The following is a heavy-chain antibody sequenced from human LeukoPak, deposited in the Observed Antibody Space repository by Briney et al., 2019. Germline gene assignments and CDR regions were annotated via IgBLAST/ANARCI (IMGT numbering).Heavy chain of an antibody. J-gene: IGHJ4*02. CDR2: ISRTGFST. V-gene: IGHV3-23*01. D-gene: IGHD3-16*02. CDR1: GFMFSSSD. Sequence: GGSLRLSCAASGFMFSSSDMGWVRQAPGRGLEWVSTISRTGFSTFYADSVKGRFTISRDNAKNTLYLQMNSLRAEDTAVYYCARGPSGSLAYWGQGTLVTVSS. CDR3: ARGPSGSLAY.